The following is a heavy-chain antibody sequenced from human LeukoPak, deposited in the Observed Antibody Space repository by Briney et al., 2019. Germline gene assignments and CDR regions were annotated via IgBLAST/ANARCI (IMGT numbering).Heavy chain of an antibody. D-gene: IGHD2-2*01. J-gene: IGHJ5*02. V-gene: IGHV3-7*01. CDR3: AKGPDIVVVPAAMDWFDP. Sequence: GGSLRLSCVASGFTFSSYSMTWVRQAPGKGLEWVANIKQDGSEKNYVDSVKGRFTISRDNAKNSVDLQMNSLRVEDTAVYYCAKGPDIVVVPAAMDWFDPWGQGTLVTVSS. CDR1: GFTFSSYS. CDR2: IKQDGSEK.